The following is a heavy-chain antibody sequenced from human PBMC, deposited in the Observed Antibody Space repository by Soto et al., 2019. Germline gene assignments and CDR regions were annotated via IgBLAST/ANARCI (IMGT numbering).Heavy chain of an antibody. D-gene: IGHD2-8*01. J-gene: IGHJ6*03. V-gene: IGHV3-23*01. CDR1: GFTFSTYA. Sequence: EVQLLESGGGLVQPGGSLRLSCAASGFTFSTYAMSWVRQAPGKGLEWVSTITTSGGNTYYADSVQGRFTISRDNSKNTPYLQMSSPRAEDTAVYYCAGRYCTNGVCYTNYYYYIDVWGKGTTVTVSS. CDR2: ITTSGGNT. CDR3: AGRYCTNGVCYTNYYYYIDV.